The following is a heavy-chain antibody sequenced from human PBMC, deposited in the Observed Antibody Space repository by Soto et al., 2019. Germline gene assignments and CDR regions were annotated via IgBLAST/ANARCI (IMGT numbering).Heavy chain of an antibody. CDR1: GFSFSSFA. V-gene: IGHV3-23*01. Sequence: EVLLLESGGGLVQPGGSLRLSCEASGFSFSSFAMNWVRQAPGKGLEWVSAIGDSGASTYYADSVKGRFTISRYNSRNTLYLQLNSLRAEDTAVYYCAKGVELDVWGNGTTVTVSS. D-gene: IGHD1-26*01. CDR2: IGDSGAST. J-gene: IGHJ6*04. CDR3: AKGVELDV.